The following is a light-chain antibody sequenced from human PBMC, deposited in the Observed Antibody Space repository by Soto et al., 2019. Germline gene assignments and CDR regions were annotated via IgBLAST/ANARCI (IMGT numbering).Light chain of an antibody. CDR2: DAS. CDR1: QSISSW. Sequence: DIQMTQSPSTLSASVGDRVTITCRASQSISSWLAWYQQKPGKAPKLLIYDASSLESGVPSRFSVSGSGTEFTLTISSLQPDDFATYYCQQYNSYSWTFGQGTKVELK. V-gene: IGKV1-5*01. J-gene: IGKJ1*01. CDR3: QQYNSYSWT.